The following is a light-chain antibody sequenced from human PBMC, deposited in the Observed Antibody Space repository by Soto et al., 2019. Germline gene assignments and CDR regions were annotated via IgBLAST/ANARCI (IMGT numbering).Light chain of an antibody. V-gene: IGKV3-11*01. CDR3: QLRSVLS. CDR2: DAS. J-gene: IGKJ4*01. Sequence: IVLTQSPDTLSLSLGERATLSCRASQSVANFLAWYQQKPGQAPRLLIYDASTRATGIPARFSGSGSGTDFTLTISSLEPEDFAVYYCQLRSVLSFGGGTKVVIK. CDR1: QSVANF.